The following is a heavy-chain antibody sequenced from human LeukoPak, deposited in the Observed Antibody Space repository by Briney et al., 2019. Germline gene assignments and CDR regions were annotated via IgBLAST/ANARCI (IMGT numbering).Heavy chain of an antibody. CDR2: INYSGST. J-gene: IGHJ4*02. V-gene: IGHV4-34*01. CDR3: ARLIYYDSSGYLDY. CDR1: GGSFSSYY. D-gene: IGHD3-22*01. Sequence: SETLSLTCAVYGGSFSSYYWSWIRQPPGKGLEWIGKINYSGSTNYNPSLKSRVTISVDMSKNQFSLKLSSVTTADTAVYYCARLIYYDSSGYLDYWGQGSLVTVSS.